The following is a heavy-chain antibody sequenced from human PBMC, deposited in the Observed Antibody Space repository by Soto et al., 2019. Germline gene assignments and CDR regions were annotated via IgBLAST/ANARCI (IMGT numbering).Heavy chain of an antibody. V-gene: IGHV4-31*03. J-gene: IGHJ6*02. D-gene: IGHD3-3*01. Sequence: TSETLSLTCTVSGDSISRGGYHWTWIRQHPGKGLEWIGYTYYTGSTYYNPSLKSRVTISVDTSKNQFSLKLSSVTAADTAVYYCASHQGGFLEWFYAYGMDVWGQGTTVTVSS. CDR2: TYYTGST. CDR3: ASHQGGFLEWFYAYGMDV. CDR1: GDSISRGGYH.